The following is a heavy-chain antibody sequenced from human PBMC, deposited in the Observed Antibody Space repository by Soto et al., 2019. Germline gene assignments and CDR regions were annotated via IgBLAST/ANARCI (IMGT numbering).Heavy chain of an antibody. V-gene: IGHV4-4*07. Sequence: ATLSLPCTVSGGSISSNCLSCIRLPAGTGLEWIGRIYTSVSTNYNPSLKSRVTMSVDTSKNQFSLKLSSVTAADTAVYYCAREDLVVVPAANLGIDPWGQGTLVTVSS. CDR1: GGSISSNC. CDR2: IYTSVST. CDR3: AREDLVVVPAANLGIDP. J-gene: IGHJ5*02. D-gene: IGHD2-2*01.